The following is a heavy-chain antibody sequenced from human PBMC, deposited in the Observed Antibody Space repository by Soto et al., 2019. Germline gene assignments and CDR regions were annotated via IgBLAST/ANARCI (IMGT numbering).Heavy chain of an antibody. CDR3: ARDSGFETGYYYYYMDV. J-gene: IGHJ6*03. Sequence: EVQLVESGGGLVKPGGSLRLSCAASGFTFSSYSMNWVRQAPGKGLEWVSSISSSSSYIYYADSVKGRFTISRDNAKNSLYLQRNSLRAEDTAVYYCARDSGFETGYYYYYMDVWGKGTTVTVSS. CDR2: ISSSSSYI. V-gene: IGHV3-21*01. D-gene: IGHD1-1*01. CDR1: GFTFSSYS.